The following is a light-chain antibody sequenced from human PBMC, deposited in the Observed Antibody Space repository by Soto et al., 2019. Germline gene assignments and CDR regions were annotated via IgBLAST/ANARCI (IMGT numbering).Light chain of an antibody. Sequence: EILLTQSPGTLSLSPGERASLSCMASQSVSSSYLAWYQQKPGQAPRLLIYGASNRATGIPDRFSGSGSGTDFTLTISRLEPEDFAVYYCQQYGSSGTFGQGTKVDIK. V-gene: IGKV3-20*01. CDR2: GAS. CDR3: QQYGSSGT. CDR1: QSVSSSY. J-gene: IGKJ1*01.